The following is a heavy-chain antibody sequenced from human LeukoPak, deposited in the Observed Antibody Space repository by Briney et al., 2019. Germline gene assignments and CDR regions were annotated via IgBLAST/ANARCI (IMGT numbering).Heavy chain of an antibody. CDR1: GSTFSSYS. V-gene: IGHV3-21*01. J-gene: IGHJ4*02. CDR2: ISSSSSYI. D-gene: IGHD3-3*01. CDR3: ASSRPLWSGYYCDY. Sequence: GGSLRLSCAASGSTFSSYSMNWVRQAPGKGLEWVSSISSSSSYIYYADSVKGRFTISRDNAKNSLYLQMNSLRAEDTAVYYCASSRPLWSGYYCDYWGQGTLVTVSS.